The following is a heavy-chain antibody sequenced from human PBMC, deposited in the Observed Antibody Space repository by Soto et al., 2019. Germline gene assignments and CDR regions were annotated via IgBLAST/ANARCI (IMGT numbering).Heavy chain of an antibody. CDR1: GFTFSSYA. V-gene: IGHV3-23*01. J-gene: IGHJ5*02. CDR3: AKTDDFWSGPGWFDP. Sequence: GGSLRLSCTPSGFTFSSYAMTWVRQAPGKGLEWVSSLSGSGATPYYADSVRGRFTISRDNSKNTLYLQMNSLRVDDTAVYYCAKTDDFWSGPGWFDPWGQGTLVTVSS. D-gene: IGHD3-3*01. CDR2: LSGSGATP.